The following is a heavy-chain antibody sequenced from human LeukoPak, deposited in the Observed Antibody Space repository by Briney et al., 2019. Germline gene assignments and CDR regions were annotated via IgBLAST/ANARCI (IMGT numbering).Heavy chain of an antibody. J-gene: IGHJ6*02. CDR3: AKDRDSSSWYVLNYYYYGMDV. Sequence: GGSLRLSCAASGFTFSSYGMHWVRQAPGKGLEWVAVISYDGSNKYYADSVKGRFTISRDNSKNTLYLQMNSLRAEDTAVYYCAKDRDSSSWYVLNYYYYGMDVWGQGTTVTVSS. D-gene: IGHD6-13*01. V-gene: IGHV3-30*18. CDR1: GFTFSSYG. CDR2: ISYDGSNK.